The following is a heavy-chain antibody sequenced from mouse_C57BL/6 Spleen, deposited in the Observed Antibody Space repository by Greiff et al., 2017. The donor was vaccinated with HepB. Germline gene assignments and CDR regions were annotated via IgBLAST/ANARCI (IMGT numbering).Heavy chain of an antibody. CDR3: ARRGYDYDVGYFDY. J-gene: IGHJ2*01. V-gene: IGHV2-2*01. CDR2: IWSGGST. Sequence: QVQLKESGPGLVQPSQSLSITCTVSGFSLTSYGVHWVRQSPGKGLEWLGVIWSGGSTDYNAAFISRLSISKDNSKSQVFFKMNSLQADDTAIYYCARRGYDYDVGYFDYWGQGTTLTVSS. D-gene: IGHD2-4*01. CDR1: GFSLTSYG.